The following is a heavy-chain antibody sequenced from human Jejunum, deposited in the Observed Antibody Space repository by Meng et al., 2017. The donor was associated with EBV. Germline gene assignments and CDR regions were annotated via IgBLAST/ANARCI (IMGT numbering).Heavy chain of an antibody. CDR2: MNSNSGNT. Sequence: QVQLVQSGAEVKKPGASVKVSCKASGYTFINHDINWVRQATGQGLEWMGWMNSNSGNTGYAQKFQGRVTMTRDTSMNTAYMELSSLRSEDTAVYFCARGSGAGGRDWFDTWGQGTLVTVDS. D-gene: IGHD3-16*01. CDR3: ARGSGAGGRDWFDT. V-gene: IGHV1-8*01. CDR1: GYTFINHD. J-gene: IGHJ5*02.